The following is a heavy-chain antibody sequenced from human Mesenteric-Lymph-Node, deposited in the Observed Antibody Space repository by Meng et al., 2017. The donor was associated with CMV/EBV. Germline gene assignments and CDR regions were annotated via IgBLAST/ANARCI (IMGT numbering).Heavy chain of an antibody. CDR3: AMTHDYAPFDY. V-gene: IGHV1-46*01. Sequence: VSVKVSCKASGYTFTSHYMHWVRQAPGQGLEWMGIINPSGGSTSYAQKFQGRVTMTRDTSTSTVYMELSSLRSEDTAVYYCAMTHDYAPFDYWGQGTLVTVSS. CDR2: INPSGGST. CDR1: GYTFTSHY. J-gene: IGHJ4*02. D-gene: IGHD4-17*01.